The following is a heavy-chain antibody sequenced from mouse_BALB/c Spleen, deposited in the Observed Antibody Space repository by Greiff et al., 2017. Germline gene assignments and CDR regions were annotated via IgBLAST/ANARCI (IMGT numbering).Heavy chain of an antibody. J-gene: IGHJ2*01. CDR2: INPYNDGT. CDR3: ASYGSYYFDY. CDR1: GYTFTSYW. D-gene: IGHD2-2*01. Sequence: EVQLQQPGAELVKPGASVKMSCKASGYTFTSYWMHWVKQRPGQGLEWIGYINPYNDGTKYNEKFKGKATLTSDKSSSTAYMELSSLTSEDSAVYYCASYGSYYFDYWGQGTTLTVSS. V-gene: IGHV1-14*01.